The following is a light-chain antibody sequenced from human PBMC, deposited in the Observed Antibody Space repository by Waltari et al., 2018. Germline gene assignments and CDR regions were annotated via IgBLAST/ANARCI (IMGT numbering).Light chain of an antibody. V-gene: IGLV2-14*03. CDR2: DVS. CDR1: SSDVAAYNY. Sequence: QPALTQPASLSGSPGQSITISCTGTSSDVAAYNYLSWYQQHPGKAPKLTIYDVSNRPSGVSNRFSGSKSGNTASLTICGLQSEDEADYYCRAYISSSTLELFGGGTSLTVL. J-gene: IGLJ2*01. CDR3: RAYISSSTLEL.